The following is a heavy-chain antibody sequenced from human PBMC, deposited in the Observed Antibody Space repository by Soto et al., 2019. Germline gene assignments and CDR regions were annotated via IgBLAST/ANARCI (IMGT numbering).Heavy chain of an antibody. CDR3: ARHEWSVTIFGVVTHNWFDP. CDR1: GGSISSSSYY. Sequence: QLQLQESGPGLVKPSETLSLTCTVSGGSISSSSYYWGWIRQPPGKGLEWIGSIYYSGSTYYNPSLKSRVTISVDTSKNQFSLKLSSVTAADTAVYYCARHEWSVTIFGVVTHNWFDPWGQGTLVTVSS. V-gene: IGHV4-39*01. J-gene: IGHJ5*02. D-gene: IGHD3-3*01. CDR2: IYYSGST.